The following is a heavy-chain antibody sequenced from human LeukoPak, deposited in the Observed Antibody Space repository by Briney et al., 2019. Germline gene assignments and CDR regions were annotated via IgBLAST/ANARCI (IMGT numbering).Heavy chain of an antibody. D-gene: IGHD4-23*01. CDR3: ARGRGPSGGSVLVVTPIDY. CDR2: MNPNSGNT. J-gene: IGHJ4*02. V-gene: IGHV1-8*01. Sequence: ASVKVSFKASGYTFTSYDINWVRQAIGQGLEWMGWMNPNSGNTGYAQKFQGRVTMTRNTSISTAYMELSSLRSEDTAVYYCARGRGPSGGSVLVVTPIDYWGQGTLVTVS. CDR1: GYTFTSYD.